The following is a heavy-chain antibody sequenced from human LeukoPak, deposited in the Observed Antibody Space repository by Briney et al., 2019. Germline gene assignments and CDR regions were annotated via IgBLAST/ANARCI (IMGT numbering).Heavy chain of an antibody. CDR3: ARDSDSYSQIDY. D-gene: IGHD6-13*01. CDR2: ISYDGSNK. V-gene: IGHV3-30-3*01. CDR1: GFTFSSYA. J-gene: IGHJ4*02. Sequence: GGSLRLSCAASGFTFSSYAMHWVRQAPGKGLEWVAVISYDGSNKYYADSVKGRFTISRDNSKNTLYLQMNSLRAEDTAVYYCARDSDSYSQIDYWGQGTLVTVSS.